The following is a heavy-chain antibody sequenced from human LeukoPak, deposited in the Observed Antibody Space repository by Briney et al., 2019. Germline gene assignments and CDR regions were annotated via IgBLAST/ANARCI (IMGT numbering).Heavy chain of an antibody. CDR3: ARASAGGYSSGWYYFDY. CDR2: ISAYNGNT. D-gene: IGHD6-19*01. Sequence: ASVKVSCKASGYTFTSYGISWVRQAPGQGLEWMGWISAYNGNTNYAQKLQGRVTMTTDTSTSTAYMELRSLRSDDTAVYYCARASAGGYSSGWYYFDYWGQGTLVTVSS. CDR1: GYTFTSYG. J-gene: IGHJ4*02. V-gene: IGHV1-18*01.